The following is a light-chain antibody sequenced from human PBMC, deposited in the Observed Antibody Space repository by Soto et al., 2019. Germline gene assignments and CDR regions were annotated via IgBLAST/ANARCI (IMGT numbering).Light chain of an antibody. V-gene: IGKV3-15*01. Sequence: DILLTQSPAIVSVSPGERATLSCRASLSVSTNLAWYQHKHGQAPRLLIYGASTRVTDIPPRFSGSGSGTEFTLTINYLKSEDFGVYYCQQYDKTVPPVTFGGGTKVEI. CDR2: GAS. CDR1: LSVSTN. CDR3: QQYDKTVPPVT. J-gene: IGKJ4*01.